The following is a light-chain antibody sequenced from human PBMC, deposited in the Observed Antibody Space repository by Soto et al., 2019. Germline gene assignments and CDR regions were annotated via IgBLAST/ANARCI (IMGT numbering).Light chain of an antibody. CDR1: QCVSSRD. CDR2: GAS. CDR3: KQFVDSPPVLT. Sequence: AFTPSPGILSFSPLKRATLSSISRQCVSSRDLTWYQQKPGQAPSLLIYGASSRATGIPDRFSGSGHGTDFTLTISRLDHEDFAVYYCKQFVDSPPVLTFGPGTKVDIK. J-gene: IGKJ3*01. V-gene: IGKV3-20*01.